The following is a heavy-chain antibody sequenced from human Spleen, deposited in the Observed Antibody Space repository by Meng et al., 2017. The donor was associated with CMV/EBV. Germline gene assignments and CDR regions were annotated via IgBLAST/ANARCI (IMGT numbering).Heavy chain of an antibody. J-gene: IGHJ4*02. D-gene: IGHD3-22*01. CDR3: ARGEPYYYDSSGYPTD. V-gene: IGHV3-21*01. Sequence: GESLKISCAASGFAFSADAMTWVRQVPGKGLEWVSSISSGSSYIYYANSVKGRFTISRDNAKNTLYLQTNSLRAEDTAVYYCARGEPYYYDSSGYPTDWGQGTLVTVSS. CDR1: GFAFSADA. CDR2: ISSGSSYI.